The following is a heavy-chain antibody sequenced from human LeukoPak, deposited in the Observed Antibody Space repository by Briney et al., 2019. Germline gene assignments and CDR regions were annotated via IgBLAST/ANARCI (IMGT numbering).Heavy chain of an antibody. CDR2: IKSDGSVT. D-gene: IGHD1-14*01. CDR3: ARDHDAVGTTIDH. CDR1: GFTFSSYW. J-gene: IGHJ4*02. Sequence: GGSLRLSCAVSGFTFSSYWMHWVRQAPGEGLVWVSRIKSDGSVTWYADSVKGRFTISRDNAKNMSYLQMNSLRDEDTAVYFCARDHDAVGTTIDHWGQGTLVTVSS. V-gene: IGHV3-74*01.